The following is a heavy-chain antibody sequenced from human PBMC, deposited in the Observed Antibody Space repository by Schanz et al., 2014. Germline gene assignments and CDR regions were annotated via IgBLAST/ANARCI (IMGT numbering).Heavy chain of an antibody. Sequence: EVQLVESGGGLVQPGGSLRLSCAASGFTFSGSAIHWVRQASGKGLEWVGRIRSKANSYATAYAASVKGRFTISRDDLNNTAHLQMNSLKIEDTAVYFCTGPLLRYFDWFGEQDPFDIWGQGTMVTVSS. CDR3: TGPLLRYFDWFGEQDPFDI. V-gene: IGHV3-73*01. D-gene: IGHD3-9*01. CDR1: GFTFSGSA. J-gene: IGHJ3*02. CDR2: IRSKANSYAT.